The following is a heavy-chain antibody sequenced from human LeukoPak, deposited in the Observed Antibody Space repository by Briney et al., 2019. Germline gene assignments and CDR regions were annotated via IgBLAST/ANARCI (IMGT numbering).Heavy chain of an antibody. V-gene: IGHV4-59*08. J-gene: IGHJ4*02. D-gene: IGHD3-22*01. CDR2: IYYSGST. CDR3: ARASYSYDINGWVPFDY. CDR1: GGSISSYY. Sequence: PSETLSLTCTVSGGSISSYYWSWIRQPPGKGLEWIGYIYYSGSTNYNPSLKSRVTISGDTSKNLFSLRLSSVTAADTAVYYCARASYSYDINGWVPFDYWGQGTLVTVSS.